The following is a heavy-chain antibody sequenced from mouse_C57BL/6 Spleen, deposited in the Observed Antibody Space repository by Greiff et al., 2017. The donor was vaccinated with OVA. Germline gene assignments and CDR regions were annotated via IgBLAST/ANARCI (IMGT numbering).Heavy chain of an antibody. CDR2: IYPGDGDT. D-gene: IGHD2-4*01. Sequence: VQLQQSGAELVKPGASVKISCKASGYAFSSYWMNWVKQRPGKGLEWIGQIYPGDGDTNYNGKFKGKATLTADKSSSTAYMQLSSLTSEDSAVYFCARSLDYGFFDYWGQGTTLTVSS. V-gene: IGHV1-80*01. CDR3: ARSLDYGFFDY. CDR1: GYAFSSYW. J-gene: IGHJ2*01.